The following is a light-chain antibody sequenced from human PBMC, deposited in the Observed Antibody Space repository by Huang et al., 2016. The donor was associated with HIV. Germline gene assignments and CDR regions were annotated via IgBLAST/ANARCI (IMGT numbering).Light chain of an antibody. J-gene: IGKJ1*01. Sequence: DIQMAQSPSSLSASVGDSVTISCRASQGISNSLAWYQQKPGKAPKLRLFAASRLESGVSSRFSGGGSGTDYTLTISGLQPEDFATYYCQQYYSNPRTFGQGTQVEI. CDR3: QQYYSNPRT. CDR2: AAS. CDR1: QGISNS. V-gene: IGKV1-NL1*01.